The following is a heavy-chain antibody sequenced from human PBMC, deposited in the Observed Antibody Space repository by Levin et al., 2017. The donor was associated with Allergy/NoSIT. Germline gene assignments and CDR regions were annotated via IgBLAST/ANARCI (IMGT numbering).Heavy chain of an antibody. CDR3: ARDLGNWKRNYFDY. Sequence: GGSLRLSCAASGFTFSSYAMTWVRQAPGKGLEWVSDISQSGTGTYHADSVNGRFTISRDNSKNTLYLQMNSLRVEDTAVYYCARDLGNWKRNYFDYWGQGTLVTVSS. CDR1: GFTFSSYA. CDR2: ISQSGTGT. D-gene: IGHD3-16*01. V-gene: IGHV3-23*01. J-gene: IGHJ4*02.